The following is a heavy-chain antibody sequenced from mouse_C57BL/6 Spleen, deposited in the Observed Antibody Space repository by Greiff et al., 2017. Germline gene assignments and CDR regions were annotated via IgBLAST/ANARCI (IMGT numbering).Heavy chain of an antibody. CDR3: ARRGDYDPWFAY. D-gene: IGHD2-4*01. J-gene: IGHJ3*01. CDR1: GFTFSDYS. CDR2: ISHGGGST. V-gene: IGHV5-12*01. Sequence: EVKLMESGGGLVQPGGSLKLSCAASGFTFSDYSMSWVRQTPEKRLEWVAYISHGGGSTYYPDPVKGRFTISRDNAKNTLYLQMSRLTSEDTAMYYGARRGDYDPWFAYWGQGTLVTVSA.